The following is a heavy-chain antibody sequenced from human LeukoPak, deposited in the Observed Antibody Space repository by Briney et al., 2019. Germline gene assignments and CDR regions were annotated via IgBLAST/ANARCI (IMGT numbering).Heavy chain of an antibody. CDR3: ASEDSSGYTLGH. D-gene: IGHD3-22*01. CDR1: GFTFNSYG. V-gene: IGHV3-30*03. CDR2: ISYDGSNE. J-gene: IGHJ1*01. Sequence: GGSLRLSCAASGFTFNSYGMHWVRQAPGTGLEWVAVISYDGSNEFYADSVKGRFTISRGNSKNTLYLQMNSLRAEDTAVYYCASEDSSGYTLGHWGQGTLVTVSS.